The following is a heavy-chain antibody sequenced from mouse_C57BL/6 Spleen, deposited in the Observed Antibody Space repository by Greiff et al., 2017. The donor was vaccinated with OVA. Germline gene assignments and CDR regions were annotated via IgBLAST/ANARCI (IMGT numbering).Heavy chain of an antibody. Sequence: VQLQQSGPELVKPGASVKISCKASGYAFSSSWMNWVKQRPGKGLEWIGRIYPGDGDTNYNGTFKGKATLTADKSSSTAYMQLSSLTSEDSAVYFCARGNGYYFDYWGQGTTLTVSS. D-gene: IGHD2-2*01. J-gene: IGHJ2*01. CDR3: ARGNGYYFDY. V-gene: IGHV1-82*01. CDR1: GYAFSSSW. CDR2: IYPGDGDT.